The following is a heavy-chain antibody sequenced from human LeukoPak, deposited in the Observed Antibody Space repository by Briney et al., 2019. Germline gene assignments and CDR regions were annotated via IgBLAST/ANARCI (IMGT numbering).Heavy chain of an antibody. CDR2: ISWNSGSI. CDR3: VKGGHSSGWYTDFDY. Sequence: GRSLRLSCAASGFTFDDYAMHWVRQAPGKGLEWVSGISWNSGSIGYADSVKGRLTISRDNAKNSLFLQMNSLRAEDMAFYYCVKGGHSSGWYTDFDYWGQGTLVTVSS. D-gene: IGHD6-19*01. CDR1: GFTFDDYA. V-gene: IGHV3-9*03. J-gene: IGHJ4*02.